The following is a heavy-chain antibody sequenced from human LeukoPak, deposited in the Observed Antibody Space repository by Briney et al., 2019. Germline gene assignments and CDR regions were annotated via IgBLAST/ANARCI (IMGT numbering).Heavy chain of an antibody. V-gene: IGHV6-1*01. CDR2: TYYRSKWYN. D-gene: IGHD3-16*02. CDR3: AREKLHNYVWGTYRQDYYMDV. CDR1: GDSVSSNSAA. Sequence: SQTLSLTCAISGDSVSSNSAAWNWIRQSPSRGLEWLGRTYYRSKWYNDYAVSVKSRISINPDTSKNQFSLKLSSVTAADTAVYYCAREKLHNYVWGTYRQDYYMDVWGKGATVTVSS. J-gene: IGHJ6*03.